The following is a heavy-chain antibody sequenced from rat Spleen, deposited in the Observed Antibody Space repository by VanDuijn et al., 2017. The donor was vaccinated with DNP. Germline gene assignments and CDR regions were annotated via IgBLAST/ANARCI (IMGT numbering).Heavy chain of an antibody. D-gene: IGHD1-10*01. CDR1: GFTFRNFG. CDR2: ISPSGGDT. V-gene: IGHV5-19*01. Sequence: EVQLVESGGGLVQPGRSLKLSCAASGFTFRNFGMHWIRQAPTKGLKWVASISPSGGDTYYRESVKGRFTISRDNAKSTLYLQMDSLRSEDTATYYCARHNNFDYWGQGVMVTVSS. CDR3: ARHNNFDY. J-gene: IGHJ2*01.